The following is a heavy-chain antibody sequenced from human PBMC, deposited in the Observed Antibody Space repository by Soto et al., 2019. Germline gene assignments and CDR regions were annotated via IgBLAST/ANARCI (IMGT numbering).Heavy chain of an antibody. J-gene: IGHJ4*02. CDR2: INHSGST. Sequence: QVQLQQWGAGLLKPSETLSLTCAVYGGSFSGYYWSWIRQPPGKGLEWIGEINHSGSTNYNPSLKSRVTISVDTSKNQFSLKLSSVTAADTAVYYCARVAPLTVTLDYWGQGTLVTVSS. CDR1: GGSFSGYY. V-gene: IGHV4-34*01. D-gene: IGHD4-17*01. CDR3: ARVAPLTVTLDY.